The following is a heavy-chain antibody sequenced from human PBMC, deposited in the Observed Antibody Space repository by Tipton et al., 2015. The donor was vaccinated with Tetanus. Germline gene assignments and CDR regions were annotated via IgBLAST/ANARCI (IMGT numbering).Heavy chain of an antibody. V-gene: IGHV3-30*03. D-gene: IGHD4-17*01. CDR2: ISYEGSNK. Sequence: SLRLSCAASGFTFSNYGFHWVRQAPGKGLEWVAVISYEGSNKYYADSVKGRFTVPSDNSKNTLYLQMNSLRVEDTAVYYCARDLEVTNFYYYYGMDVWGQGTTVTVSS. CDR1: GFTFSNYG. CDR3: ARDLEVTNFYYYYGMDV. J-gene: IGHJ6*02.